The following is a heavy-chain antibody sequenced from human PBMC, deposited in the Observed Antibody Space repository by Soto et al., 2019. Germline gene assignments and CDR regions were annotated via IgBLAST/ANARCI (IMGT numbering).Heavy chain of an antibody. CDR3: ARMTTVWGESAYFDY. D-gene: IGHD4-17*01. J-gene: IGHJ4*02. CDR2: ILPIFGTT. V-gene: IGHV1-69*12. CDR1: GDTFSSYT. Sequence: QVQLVQSGAEMKKPGSSVKVSCKASGDTFSSYTFTWVRQAPGQGLEWMGGILPIFGTTNYAQKFQGRITITADESTSKAYLELSSLRSEDTAVYYCARMTTVWGESAYFDYWGQGTLVTVSS.